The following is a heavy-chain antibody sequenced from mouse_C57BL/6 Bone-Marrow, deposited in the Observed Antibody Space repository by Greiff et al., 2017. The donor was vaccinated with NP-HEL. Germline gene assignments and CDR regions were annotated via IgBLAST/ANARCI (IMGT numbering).Heavy chain of an antibody. D-gene: IGHD1-1*01. V-gene: IGHV1-22*01. J-gene: IGHJ3*01. Sequence: EVQGVESGPELVKPGASVKMSCTASGYTFTDYNMHWVKQSHGKSLEWIGYINPNNGGTSYNQKFKGKATLTVNKSSSTAYMELRSLTSEDSAVYYCARSGYYGSSWAYWGQGTLVTVSA. CDR1: GYTFTDYN. CDR2: INPNNGGT. CDR3: ARSGYYGSSWAY.